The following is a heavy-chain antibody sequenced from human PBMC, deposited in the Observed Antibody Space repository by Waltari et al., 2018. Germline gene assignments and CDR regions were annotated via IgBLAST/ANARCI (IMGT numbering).Heavy chain of an antibody. Sequence: QVQLVESGGGVVQPGGSLRLSCAASGFTFSSYGMHLVPQAPVTRLDRVAFIRYDGSNKYYADSVKGRFTISRDNSKNTLYLQMNSLRAEDTAVYYCAKVGTDLAYCGGDCGEYYFDYWGQGTLVTVSS. CDR1: GFTFSSYG. CDR2: IRYDGSNK. V-gene: IGHV3-30*02. D-gene: IGHD2-21*01. CDR3: AKVGTDLAYCGGDCGEYYFDY. J-gene: IGHJ4*02.